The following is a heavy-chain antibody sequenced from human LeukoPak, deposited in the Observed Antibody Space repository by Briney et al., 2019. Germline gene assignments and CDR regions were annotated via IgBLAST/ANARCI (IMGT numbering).Heavy chain of an antibody. CDR3: AGPYYYGMDV. J-gene: IGHJ6*02. Sequence: SETLSLTCTVSGGSISSYYWSWIRQSPGKGLEWIGYIYYSGSTNYNPSLKSRVTISVDTSKNQFSLKLSSVTAADTAVYYCAGPYYYGMDVWGQGTTVTVSS. V-gene: IGHV4-59*01. CDR1: GGSISSYY. CDR2: IYYSGST.